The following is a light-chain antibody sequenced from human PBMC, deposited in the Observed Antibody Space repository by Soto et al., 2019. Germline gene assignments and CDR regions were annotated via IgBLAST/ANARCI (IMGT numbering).Light chain of an antibody. J-gene: IGKJ1*01. CDR2: GAS. CDR3: HQYNYWPT. CDR1: QSVSSSY. Sequence: EIVLTQSPGTLSLSPGERATLSCRASQSVSSSYLAWYQQKPGQAPRLLIYGASTRATGIPARFSGRGSGTEFTLTISSLQSEDFAVYYCHQYNYWPTFGQGTKVHIK. V-gene: IGKV3-15*01.